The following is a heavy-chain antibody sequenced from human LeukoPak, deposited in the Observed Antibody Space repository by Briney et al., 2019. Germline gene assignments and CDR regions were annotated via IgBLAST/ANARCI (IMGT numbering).Heavy chain of an antibody. V-gene: IGHV3-30*02. Sequence: GGSLRLSCAASGFTFSSYGIHWVRQAPGKGLEWVAFIRYDGSNKYYSDSVKGRFTVSRDNSKNTLYLQMNSLRAEDTAVYYCATEISFDDAFDIWGQGTMVTVSS. J-gene: IGHJ3*02. CDR1: GFTFSSYG. CDR2: IRYDGSNK. CDR3: ATEISFDDAFDI. D-gene: IGHD1-14*01.